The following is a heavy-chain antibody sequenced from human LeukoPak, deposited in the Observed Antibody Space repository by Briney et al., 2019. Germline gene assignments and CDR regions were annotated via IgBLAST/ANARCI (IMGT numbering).Heavy chain of an antibody. D-gene: IGHD3-22*01. CDR1: GGSFSGYY. CDR3: ASTLTYYYDSSDY. V-gene: IGHV4-34*01. J-gene: IGHJ4*02. CDR2: IYYSGST. Sequence: SETLSLTCAVYGGSFSGYYWSWIRQPPGKGLEWIGSIYYSGSTYYNPSLKSRVTISVDTSKNQFSLKLSSVTAADTAVYYCASTLTYYYDSSDYWGQGTLVTVSS.